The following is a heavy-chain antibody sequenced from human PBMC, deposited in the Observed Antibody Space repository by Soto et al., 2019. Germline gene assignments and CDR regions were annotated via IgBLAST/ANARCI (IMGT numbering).Heavy chain of an antibody. CDR3: TREHVVSIFRRAQSGSFGY. Sequence: EVQLVESGGGLVNPAGSLRLSCAASGFTFSSYTMNWVREAPEQGLEWVSFISSGSDYIYYADSVKGRFTISRDDATNSLVLPMRSLRAEDTAVSYCTREHVVSIFRRAQSGSFGYWSQGNLVTVSS. CDR1: GFTFSSYT. J-gene: IGHJ4*02. CDR2: ISSGSDYI. V-gene: IGHV3-21*02. D-gene: IGHD3-10*01.